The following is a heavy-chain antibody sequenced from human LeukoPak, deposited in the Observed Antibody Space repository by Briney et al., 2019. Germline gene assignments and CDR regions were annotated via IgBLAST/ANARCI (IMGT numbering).Heavy chain of an antibody. D-gene: IGHD4-17*01. CDR2: FRGSGGAT. Sequence: GGSLRLSCAASGFTFSSYAMNWVRQAPGKGRKWVSGFRGSGGATFYADSVKGRFTISRDNSKNTLYLQMNSVRAEDTAVYYCAKGQRFYGEYYFDYWGQGTLVTVSS. V-gene: IGHV3-23*01. CDR1: GFTFSSYA. CDR3: AKGQRFYGEYYFDY. J-gene: IGHJ4*02.